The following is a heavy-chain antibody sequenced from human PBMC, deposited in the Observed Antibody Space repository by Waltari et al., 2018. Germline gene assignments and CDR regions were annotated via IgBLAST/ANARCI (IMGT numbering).Heavy chain of an antibody. CDR1: GGPFSSYA. CDR2: IIPIFGTA. CDR3: ARDDGYSSGWRGDY. J-gene: IGHJ4*02. D-gene: IGHD6-19*01. Sequence: QVQLVQSGAEVKKPGSSVKVSCKASGGPFSSYAISWVRQAPGQGLEWMGGIIPIFGTANYAQKFQGRVTITADESTSTAYMELSSLRSEDTAVYYCARDDGYSSGWRGDYWGQGTLVTVSS. V-gene: IGHV1-69*01.